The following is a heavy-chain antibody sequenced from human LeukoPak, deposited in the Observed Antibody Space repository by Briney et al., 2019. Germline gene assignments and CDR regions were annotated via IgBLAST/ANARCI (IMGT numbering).Heavy chain of an antibody. J-gene: IGHJ4*02. D-gene: IGHD2-15*01. CDR3: ANLLGYCSGGSCYSSVY. Sequence: GGSLRLPCAASGFTFDDYAMHWVRQAPGKGLEWVSLISGDGGSTYYADSVKGRFTISRDNSKNTLYLQMNSLRAEDTAVYYCANLLGYCSGGSCYSSVYWGQGTLVTVSS. CDR2: ISGDGGST. CDR1: GFTFDDYA. V-gene: IGHV3-43*02.